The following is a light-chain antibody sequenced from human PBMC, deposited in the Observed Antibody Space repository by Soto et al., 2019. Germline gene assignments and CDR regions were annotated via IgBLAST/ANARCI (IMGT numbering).Light chain of an antibody. CDR2: GAS. CDR3: HQYNNWPLIP. CDR1: QSVSSN. V-gene: IGKV3-15*01. Sequence: GVTQSPATLSVSPGERATLSCRASQSVSSNLAWYQQKPGQAPRLLIYGASTRATGIPARFSGSGSGTEFTLTISSLQSEDFAVYYCHQYNNWPLIPFGQGTRLAIK. J-gene: IGKJ5*01.